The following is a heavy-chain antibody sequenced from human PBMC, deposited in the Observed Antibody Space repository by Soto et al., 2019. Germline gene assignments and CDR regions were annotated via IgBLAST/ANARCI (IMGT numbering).Heavy chain of an antibody. Sequence: PGGSLRLSCGTSGFTVSSKKYFACVRQASGNGLEWVSALYEWYDARYAVSVKGRFTTSGDSSRTIVYLQMNSLRPDDTAVYYCATWHLREHAYDIFGQGTAVTVS. CDR2: LYEWYDA. CDR1: GFTVSSKKY. CDR3: ATWHLREHAYDI. D-gene: IGHD4-17*01. J-gene: IGHJ3*02. V-gene: IGHV3-53*01.